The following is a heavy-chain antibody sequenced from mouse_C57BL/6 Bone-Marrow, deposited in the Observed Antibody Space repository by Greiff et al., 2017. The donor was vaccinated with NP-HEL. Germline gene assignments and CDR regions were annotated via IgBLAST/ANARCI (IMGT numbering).Heavy chain of an antibody. CDR1: GFTFSSYG. D-gene: IGHD4-1*02. CDR2: ISSGGSYT. Sequence: EVQVVESGGDLVKPGGSLKLSCAASGFTFSSYGMSWVRQTPDKRLEWVATISSGGSYTYYPDSVKGRFTISRDNAKNTLYLQMSSLKSEDTAMYYCASVNWDGGGFDYWGQGTTLTVSS. V-gene: IGHV5-6*01. J-gene: IGHJ2*01. CDR3: ASVNWDGGGFDY.